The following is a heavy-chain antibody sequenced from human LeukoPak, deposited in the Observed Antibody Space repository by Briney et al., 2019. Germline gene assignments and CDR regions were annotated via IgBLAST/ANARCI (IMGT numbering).Heavy chain of an antibody. V-gene: IGHV4-39*01. CDR3: ARRGYCSSTSCYEYWFDP. CDR2: IYYSGTT. D-gene: IGHD2-2*01. J-gene: IGHJ5*02. Sequence: SETLSLTCTVSGGSLSSSSYYWGWIRQPPGKGLEWLGIIYYSGTTYYNPSLKSRLTLSVDTSKTQYSLKLTSVTATDTAVYYCARRGYCSSTSCYEYWFDPWGQGTLVTVSS. CDR1: GGSLSSSSYY.